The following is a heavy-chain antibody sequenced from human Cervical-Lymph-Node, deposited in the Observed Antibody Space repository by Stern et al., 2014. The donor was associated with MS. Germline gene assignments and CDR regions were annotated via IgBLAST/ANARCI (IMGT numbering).Heavy chain of an antibody. Sequence: DQLVESGAEVKKPGASVKGSCKASGYTFTSYAMHWVRQAPGQRLEWMGWINAGNGNTKYSQKFQGRVTITRDTSASTAYMELSSLRSEDTAVYYCARPASGSGSYSLDYWGQGTLVTVSS. V-gene: IGHV1-3*01. CDR1: GYTFTSYA. D-gene: IGHD3-10*01. J-gene: IGHJ4*02. CDR3: ARPASGSGSYSLDY. CDR2: INAGNGNT.